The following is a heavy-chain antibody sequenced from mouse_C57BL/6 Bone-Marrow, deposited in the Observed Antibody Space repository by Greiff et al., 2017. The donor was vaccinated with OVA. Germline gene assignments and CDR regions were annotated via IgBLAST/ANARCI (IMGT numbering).Heavy chain of an antibody. V-gene: IGHV1-18*01. J-gene: IGHJ3*01. Sequence: EVQLQQSGPELVKPGASVKIPCKASGYTFTDYNMDWVKQSHGKSLEWIGDINPNNGGTIYNQKFKGKATLTVAKSSSTAYMELRSLTSEDSAVSYFAREVNWYGFAYWGQGTLVTVSS. CDR1: GYTFTDYN. CDR2: INPNNGGT. D-gene: IGHD2-14*01. CDR3: AREVNWYGFAY.